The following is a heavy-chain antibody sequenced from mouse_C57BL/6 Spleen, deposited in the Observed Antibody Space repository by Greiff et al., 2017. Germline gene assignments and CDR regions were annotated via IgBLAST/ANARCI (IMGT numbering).Heavy chain of an antibody. CDR2: INYDGSST. D-gene: IGHD2-10*01. Sequence: EVQLVESEGGLVQPGSSMKLSCTASGFTFSDYYMAWVRQVPEKGLEWVANINYDGSSTYYLDSLKSRFIFSRDNAKNILYLQMSSLKSEDASTYYCAREGGPYYGNYGAMAYWGQGTLVTVSA. CDR3: AREGGPYYGNYGAMAY. CDR1: GFTFSDYY. V-gene: IGHV5-16*01. J-gene: IGHJ4*01.